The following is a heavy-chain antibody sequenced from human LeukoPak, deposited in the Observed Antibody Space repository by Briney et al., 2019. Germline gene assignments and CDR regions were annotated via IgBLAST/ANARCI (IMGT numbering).Heavy chain of an antibody. D-gene: IGHD2-2*01. CDR3: ARPKYCSSTSCYENAFDI. CDR1: GGSISSTNYY. V-gene: IGHV4-39*07. Sequence: SETLSLACTVSGGSISSTNYYWGWIRQPPGKGLEWIGSMYYNGSTYYNPSLKSRVTISVGTSKNQFSLKLSSVTAADTAVYYCARPKYCSSTSCYENAFDIWGQGTMVTVSS. J-gene: IGHJ3*02. CDR2: MYYNGST.